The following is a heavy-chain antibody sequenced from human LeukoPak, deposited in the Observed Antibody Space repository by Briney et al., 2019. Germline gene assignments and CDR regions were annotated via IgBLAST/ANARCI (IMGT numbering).Heavy chain of an antibody. CDR2: INGGGDAT. Sequence: PGGSLRLSCATSGFTFNNNAMSWVRQAPGKGLEWVSAINGGGDATEYADSVKSRFTISRDNSKNTLYLQMNSLRPEDTAVYYCARCTASCYANVFDVWGQGTLLTVSS. CDR3: ARCTASCYANVFDV. V-gene: IGHV3-23*01. D-gene: IGHD2-2*01. J-gene: IGHJ3*01. CDR1: GFTFNNNA.